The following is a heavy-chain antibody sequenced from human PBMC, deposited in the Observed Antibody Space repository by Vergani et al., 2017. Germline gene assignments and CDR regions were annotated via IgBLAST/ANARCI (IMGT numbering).Heavy chain of an antibody. CDR2: IIPILGIA. CDR1: GFTFTSYH. J-gene: IGHJ6*02. D-gene: IGHD5-18*01. CDR3: ARPHCGTAIRMDV. V-gene: IGHV1-69*09. Sequence: QVQLVQSGAEVKKPGASVRVSCKASGFTFTSYHIHWVRQAPGQGLEWMGRIIPILGIANYAQKFQGRVTITADKSTSTAYMELSSLRSEDTAVYYCARPHCGTAIRMDVWGQGTTVTVSS.